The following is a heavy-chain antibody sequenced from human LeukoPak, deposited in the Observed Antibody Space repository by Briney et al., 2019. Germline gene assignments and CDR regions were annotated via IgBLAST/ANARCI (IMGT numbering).Heavy chain of an antibody. CDR1: GGTFSSYA. V-gene: IGHV1-69*01. CDR2: IIPIFGTA. J-gene: IGHJ6*02. CDR3: ASTPYYYDSSGYYPPPRYYYYGMDV. D-gene: IGHD3-22*01. Sequence: ASVKVSCKASGGTFSSYAISWVRQAPGQGLEWMGGIIPIFGTANYAQKFQGRVTITADESTSTAYMELSSLRSEDTAVYYCASTPYYYDSSGYYPPPRYYYYGMDVWGQGTTVTVSS.